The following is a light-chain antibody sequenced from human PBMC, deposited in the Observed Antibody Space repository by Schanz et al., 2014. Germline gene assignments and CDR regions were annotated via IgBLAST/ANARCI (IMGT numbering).Light chain of an antibody. CDR2: DAS. J-gene: IGKJ2*01. Sequence: DIQMTQSPSSLSASVGDRVSITCRASESITSYLNWYQQKPGKAPKLLMYDASTLVSGVPSRFSGSGSGTEFTLTISSLQPDDFATYYCQQYNSYAYTFGQGTKLEIK. V-gene: IGKV1-5*01. CDR3: QQYNSYAYT. CDR1: ESITSY.